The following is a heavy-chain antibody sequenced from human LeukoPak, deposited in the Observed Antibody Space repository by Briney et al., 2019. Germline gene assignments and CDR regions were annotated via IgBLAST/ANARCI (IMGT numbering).Heavy chain of an antibody. CDR1: GFTFSSNA. D-gene: IGHD3-3*01. CDR3: ARDPEPLRFLEWLSLAYYFDY. V-gene: IGHV3-30*04. CDR2: ISYDGSNK. J-gene: IGHJ4*02. Sequence: GGSLRLSCAASGFTFSSNAMHWVRQAPGKGLEWAAVISYDGSNKYYADSVKGRFTVSRDNSKNTLYLQMNSLRAEDTAVYYCARDPEPLRFLEWLSLAYYFDYWGQGTLVTVSS.